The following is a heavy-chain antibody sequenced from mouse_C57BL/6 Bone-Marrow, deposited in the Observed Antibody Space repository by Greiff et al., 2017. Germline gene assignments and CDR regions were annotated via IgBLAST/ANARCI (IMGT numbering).Heavy chain of an antibody. V-gene: IGHV1-18*01. CDR1: GYTFTDYN. J-gene: IGHJ1*03. CDR2: INPNNGGT. Sequence: EVQLQQSGPELVKPGASVKIPCKASGYTFTDYNMDWVKQSHGKSLEWIGDINPNNGGTIYNQKFKGKATLTVDKSSSTAYMELRSLTSEDTAVYYCASSIYYYGSSLWYFDVWGTGTTVTVSS. D-gene: IGHD1-1*01. CDR3: ASSIYYYGSSLWYFDV.